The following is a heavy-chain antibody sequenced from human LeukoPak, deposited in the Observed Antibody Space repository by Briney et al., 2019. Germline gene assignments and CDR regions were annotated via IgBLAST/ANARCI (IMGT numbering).Heavy chain of an antibody. J-gene: IGHJ6*03. V-gene: IGHV4-61*02. Sequence: PSETLSLTCTVSDGSISSASYYWSWIRQPAGEGLEWIGRIYTSGSTHYNPSLKSRLTMSVDTSKNQFSLKLSSVTAADTAVYYCARVGSNLGAPGYYYYYMDVWGKGTTVTVSS. CDR1: DGSISSASYY. CDR2: IYTSGST. D-gene: IGHD1-26*01. CDR3: ARVGSNLGAPGYYYYYMDV.